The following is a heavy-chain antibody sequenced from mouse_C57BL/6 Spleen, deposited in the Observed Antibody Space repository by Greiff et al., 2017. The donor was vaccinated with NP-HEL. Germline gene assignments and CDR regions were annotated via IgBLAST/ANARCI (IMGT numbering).Heavy chain of an antibody. CDR2: IDPSDSVT. CDR3: ARPGILYYGSSYGNFDY. D-gene: IGHD1-1*01. V-gene: IGHV1-52*01. Sequence: QVQLQQPGAELVRPGSSVKLSCKASGYTFTSYWMHWVKQRPIQGLEWIGNIDPSDSVTHYNQKFKGKATLTVAKSSSTAYMQPSSLASEDAAVYYCARPGILYYGSSYGNFDYWGQGTTLTVSS. J-gene: IGHJ2*01. CDR1: GYTFTSYW.